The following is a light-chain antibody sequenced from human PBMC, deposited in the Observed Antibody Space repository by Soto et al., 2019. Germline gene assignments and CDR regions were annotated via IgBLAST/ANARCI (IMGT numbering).Light chain of an antibody. CDR2: GAS. CDR3: QQYGSSPTWT. CDR1: QSVSSSY. Sequence: EIVLTQSPGTLSLSPGERATLSCRASQSVSSSYLAWYQQKPGQAPRLLIYGASSRATGIPDRFSGSGSGTGFTLTISSLEPEDFEVYYCQQYGSSPTWTFGQGTKVEIK. V-gene: IGKV3-20*01. J-gene: IGKJ1*01.